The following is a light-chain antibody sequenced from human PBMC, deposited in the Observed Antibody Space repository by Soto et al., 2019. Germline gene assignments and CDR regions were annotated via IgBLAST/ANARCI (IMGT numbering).Light chain of an antibody. Sequence: EIVMTQSPATLSVSPGERATLSCRASQSVSSNLAWYQQKPGQAPRLLIYGASTRATGIPARFSGSGSGTESTLTISSLQSEYFAFYYCQQYNNWPWTFGQGTKVEIK. CDR2: GAS. CDR3: QQYNNWPWT. V-gene: IGKV3-15*01. J-gene: IGKJ1*01. CDR1: QSVSSN.